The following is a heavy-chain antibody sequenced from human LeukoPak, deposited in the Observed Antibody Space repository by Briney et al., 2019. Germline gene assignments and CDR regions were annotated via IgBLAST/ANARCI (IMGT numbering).Heavy chain of an antibody. CDR1: GGSISSYY. Sequence: SETLSLTCTVSGGSISSYYWSWIRQPPGKGLEWIGYIYYSGSTNYNPSLKSRVTISVDTSKNQFSLKLSSVTAADTAVYYCARGGGIVATSFSSSWYGVFDYWGLGTLVTVSS. CDR3: ARGGGIVATSFSSSWYGVFDY. CDR2: IYYSGST. D-gene: IGHD6-13*01. J-gene: IGHJ4*02. V-gene: IGHV4-59*01.